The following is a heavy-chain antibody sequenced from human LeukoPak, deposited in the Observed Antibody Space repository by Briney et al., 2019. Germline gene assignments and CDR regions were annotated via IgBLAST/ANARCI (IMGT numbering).Heavy chain of an antibody. D-gene: IGHD3-10*01. CDR3: ARGYGSGSPGDY. V-gene: IGHV3-53*01. Sequence: GGSLRLSCAASGLIVSNNYMRWVRQAPGKGLEWVSVIYSGGNTYYADSVKGRFTISRDNSKNTLYLQMSSLRAEDTAVYYCARGYGSGSPGDYWGQGTLVTVSS. CDR2: IYSGGNT. CDR1: GLIVSNNY. J-gene: IGHJ4*02.